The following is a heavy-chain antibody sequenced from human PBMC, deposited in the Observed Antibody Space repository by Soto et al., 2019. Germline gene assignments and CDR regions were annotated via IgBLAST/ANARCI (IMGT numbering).Heavy chain of an antibody. Sequence: QIQLVQSGGEVKKPGASVKVSCKASGYTFTSYGISWVRQAPGQGLEWMGWISIYNGNTNYAEKFQGRVTMTTDTSTSTAYMELGSLRSDATAVYYCARRFGYSTSYDSYYLDVWGKGTPVTVSS. D-gene: IGHD6-13*01. V-gene: IGHV1-18*01. CDR1: GYTFTSYG. J-gene: IGHJ6*03. CDR3: ARRFGYSTSYDSYYLDV. CDR2: ISIYNGNT.